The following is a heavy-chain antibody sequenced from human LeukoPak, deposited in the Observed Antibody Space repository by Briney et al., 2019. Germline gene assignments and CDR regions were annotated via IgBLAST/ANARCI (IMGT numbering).Heavy chain of an antibody. CDR3: ATERAGTSGYIVFDY. J-gene: IGHJ4*02. D-gene: IGHD5-12*01. Sequence: GGSLRLSCAAPGFTFSSYWMSWVRQAPGKGLEWVANIKQDGSEKYYVDSVKGRFTISRDNAKNMLYLQMNSLSAEDTALYYCATERAGTSGYIVFDYWGQGTLVTVSS. V-gene: IGHV3-7*01. CDR1: GFTFSSYW. CDR2: IKQDGSEK.